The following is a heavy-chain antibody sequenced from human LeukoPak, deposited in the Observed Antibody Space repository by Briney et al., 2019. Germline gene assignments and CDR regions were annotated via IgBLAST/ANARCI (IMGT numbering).Heavy chain of an antibody. Sequence: PGGSLRLSCSASGFTFSDYYMAWVRQAPGKGLECVSYISLGGTTIYYADSVKGRFTISRDNAKNSLYLQMNSLRAEDTAVYYCARDGPTEDYWGQGTLVTVSS. CDR2: ISLGGTTI. D-gene: IGHD4-11*01. CDR3: ARDGPTEDY. CDR1: GFTFSDYY. J-gene: IGHJ4*02. V-gene: IGHV3-11*04.